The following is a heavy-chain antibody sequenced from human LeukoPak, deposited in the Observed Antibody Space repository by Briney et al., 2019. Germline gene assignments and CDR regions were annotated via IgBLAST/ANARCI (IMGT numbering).Heavy chain of an antibody. V-gene: IGHV3-23*01. CDR2: IRASVSST. J-gene: IGHJ4*02. CDR3: AKDLNNNGRGFDY. D-gene: IGHD1-14*01. Sequence: GESLRLSCTASGFTFSSYGLSWVRLAPGKGLEWVAAIRASVSSTYYADSVQGRFIISRDNSKNTLYLQMDRLRADDTALYYCAKDLNNNGRGFDYWGQGTLVTVSS. CDR1: GFTFSSYG.